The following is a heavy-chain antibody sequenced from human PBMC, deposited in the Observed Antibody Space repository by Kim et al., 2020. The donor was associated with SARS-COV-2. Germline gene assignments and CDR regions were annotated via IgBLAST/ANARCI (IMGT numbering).Heavy chain of an antibody. V-gene: IGHV4-59*12. CDR1: GASITTYY. Sequence: SETLSLTCSVSGASITTYYWAWIRQPPGKPLDFIGYIYHTGTTNQNPSLASRVTLTVDKSRNLPSLTLRSATAADTAVYFCARVSRTTYFNDERYYFDYWGQGILVTVSS. D-gene: IGHD1-1*01. CDR3: ARVSRTTYFNDERYYFDY. CDR2: IYHTGTT. J-gene: IGHJ4*02.